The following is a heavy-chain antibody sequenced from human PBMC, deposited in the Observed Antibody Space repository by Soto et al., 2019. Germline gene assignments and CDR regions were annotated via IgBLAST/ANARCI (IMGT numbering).Heavy chain of an antibody. Sequence: PSQTLSLTCAISGDSVSSNSAAWNWIRQSPSRGLEWLGRTYYRSKWYNDYAVSVKSRITINPDTSKNQFSLQLNSVTPEDTAVYYCARDWVEEGIAARYYYYYYGMDVWGQGTTVTVSS. CDR1: GDSVSSNSAA. V-gene: IGHV6-1*01. CDR3: ARDWVEEGIAARYYYYYYGMDV. J-gene: IGHJ6*02. CDR2: TYYRSKWYN. D-gene: IGHD6-6*01.